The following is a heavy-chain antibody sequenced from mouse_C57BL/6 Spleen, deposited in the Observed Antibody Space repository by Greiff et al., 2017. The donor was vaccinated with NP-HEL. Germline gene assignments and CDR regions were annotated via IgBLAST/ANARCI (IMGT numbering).Heavy chain of an antibody. D-gene: IGHD2-12*01. CDR3: ARSSDSDSYAMDY. V-gene: IGHV1-82*01. CDR2: IYPGDGDT. CDR1: GYAFSSSW. J-gene: IGHJ4*01. Sequence: VQLQQSGPELVKPGASVKISCKASGYAFSSSWMNWVKQRPGKGLEWIGRIYPGDGDTNYNGKFKGKATLTADKSSSKAHMQLSSLTSEASAVYFCARSSDSDSYAMDYWGQGTPVTVSS.